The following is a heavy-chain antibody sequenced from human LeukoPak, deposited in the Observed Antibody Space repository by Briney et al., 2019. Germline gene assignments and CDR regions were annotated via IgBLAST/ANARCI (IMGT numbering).Heavy chain of an antibody. Sequence: PGGSLRLSCAASGFSFSSYAMSWVRQAPGKGLEWVSAIRRSGGSTYYAGSVKGRFTISRDNSKNTLYLQMNSLRAEDTAVYYCARVRGYSGYAPLRYWGQGTLVTVFS. D-gene: IGHD5-12*01. CDR1: GFSFSSYA. J-gene: IGHJ4*02. CDR2: IRRSGGST. V-gene: IGHV3-23*01. CDR3: ARVRGYSGYAPLRY.